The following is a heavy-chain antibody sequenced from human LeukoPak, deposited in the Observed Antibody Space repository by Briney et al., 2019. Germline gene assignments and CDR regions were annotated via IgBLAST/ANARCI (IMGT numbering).Heavy chain of an antibody. CDR2: IYYSKNT. J-gene: IGHJ4*02. CDR1: GGSISSSSAY. Sequence: SEPLSLTCTVSGGSISSSSAYWGWIRQPPGKGLEWIGSIYYSKNTYYNPSLKSRVTISADTSKNQFSLTLGSVSATDTAVYYCVSPRGFSYVYFDYWGQGTLVTVSS. D-gene: IGHD5-18*01. CDR3: VSPRGFSYVYFDY. V-gene: IGHV4-39*01.